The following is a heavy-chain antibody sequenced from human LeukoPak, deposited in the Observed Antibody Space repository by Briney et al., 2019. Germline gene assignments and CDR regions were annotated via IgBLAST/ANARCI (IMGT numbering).Heavy chain of an antibody. V-gene: IGHV3-49*03. CDR3: TRARWFGD. CDR1: GFIFPDYA. CDR2: IRSKDYGETT. D-gene: IGHD3-10*01. Sequence: GGSLRLSCIGSGFIFPDYAMSWFRQAPGKGLEWVGLIRSKDYGETTHYAASVKGRFIISRDDSKRIAYLQMNSLKIENTAVYYCTRARWFGDWGQGTLVTVSS. J-gene: IGHJ4*02.